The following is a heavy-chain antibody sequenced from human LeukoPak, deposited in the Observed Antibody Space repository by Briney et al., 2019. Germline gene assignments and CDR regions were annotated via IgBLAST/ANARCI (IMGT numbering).Heavy chain of an antibody. D-gene: IGHD3-22*01. CDR2: IYYSGST. Sequence: SETLSLTCTVSGGSISSGGYYWSWIRQHPGKGLEWTGYIYYSGSTYYNPSLKSRVTISVDTSKNQFSLKLSSVTAADTAVYYCARDSSGDYFDYWGQGTLVTVSS. J-gene: IGHJ4*02. CDR3: ARDSSGDYFDY. V-gene: IGHV4-31*03. CDR1: GGSISSGGYY.